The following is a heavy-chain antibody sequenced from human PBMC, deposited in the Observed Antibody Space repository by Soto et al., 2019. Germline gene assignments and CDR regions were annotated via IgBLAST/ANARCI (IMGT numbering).Heavy chain of an antibody. J-gene: IGHJ6*02. Sequence: EVQLLESGGGLVQPGGSLRLSCSASGCTFSSYAMSWVRQAPGKGLEWGPSISGSGGSTYYADSVKGRFTISRDNAKNTLYLQMNSLRAEDTAVYYCAKGGVATIGGDYYYGMDVWGQWTTGNVS. CDR2: ISGSGGST. V-gene: IGHV3-23*01. D-gene: IGHD5-12*01. CDR3: AKGGVATIGGDYYYGMDV. CDR1: GCTFSSYA.